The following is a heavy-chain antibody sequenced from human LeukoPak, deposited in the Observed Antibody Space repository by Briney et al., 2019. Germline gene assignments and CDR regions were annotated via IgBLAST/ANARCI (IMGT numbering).Heavy chain of an antibody. CDR1: GFTFSSYA. Sequence: GSLRLSCAASGFTFSSYAMHWVRQAPGKGLEWVAVISYDGSNKYYADSVKGRFTISRDNSKNTLYLQMNSLRAEDTAVYYCAKVVMERWELPDAFDIWGQGTMVTVSS. CDR3: AKVVMERWELPDAFDI. CDR2: ISYDGSNK. D-gene: IGHD1-26*01. J-gene: IGHJ3*02. V-gene: IGHV3-30*04.